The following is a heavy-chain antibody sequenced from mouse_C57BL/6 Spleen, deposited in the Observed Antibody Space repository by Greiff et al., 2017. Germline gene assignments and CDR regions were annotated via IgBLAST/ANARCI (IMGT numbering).Heavy chain of an antibody. Sequence: QVQLKQPGAELVKPGASVKLSCKASGYTFTSYWMHWVKQRPGQGLEWIGMIHPNSGSTNYNEKFKSKATLTVDKSSSTAYMQLSSLTSEDSAVYYCFYCYGSSQYYYAMDYWGQGTSVTVSS. V-gene: IGHV1-64*01. CDR3: FYCYGSSQYYYAMDY. CDR2: IHPNSGST. J-gene: IGHJ4*01. CDR1: GYTFTSYW. D-gene: IGHD1-1*01.